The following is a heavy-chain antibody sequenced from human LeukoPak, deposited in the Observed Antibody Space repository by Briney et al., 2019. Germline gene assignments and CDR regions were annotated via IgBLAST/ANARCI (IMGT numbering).Heavy chain of an antibody. CDR1: GFTFSDYY. CDR2: TSSSGSSR. J-gene: IGHJ4*01. D-gene: IGHD1-26*01. V-gene: IGHV3-11*04. Sequence: PGGSLRLSCAASGFTFSDYYMSWIRQAPGKGLEWVSYTSSSGSSRYYADSVKGRFTISRDNAKNSLYLQMNSLRADDTAVYYCARALGNQLGHSRSKSAPNDYWGQGTLVTVSS. CDR3: ARALGNQLGHSRSKSAPNDY.